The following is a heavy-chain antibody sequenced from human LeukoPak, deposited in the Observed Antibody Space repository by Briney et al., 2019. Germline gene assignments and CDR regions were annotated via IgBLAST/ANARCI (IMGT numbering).Heavy chain of an antibody. J-gene: IGHJ4*02. CDR2: IWYDGSNK. D-gene: IGHD6-19*01. V-gene: IGHV3-33*01. CDR1: GFTFSSYG. CDR3: ARGPAYSSGARDY. Sequence: GGSLRLSCAASGFTFSSYGMHWVRQAPGKGLEWVAVIWYDGSNKYYADSVKGRFTISRDNSKNTLYLQMNSLRAEDTAVYYCARGPAYSSGARDYWGQGTLVTVSS.